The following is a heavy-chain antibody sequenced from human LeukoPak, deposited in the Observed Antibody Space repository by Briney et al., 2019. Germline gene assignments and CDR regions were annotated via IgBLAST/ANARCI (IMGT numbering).Heavy chain of an antibody. D-gene: IGHD2-2*02. CDR2: ISSSSSYI. Sequence: GGSLRLSCAASGFTFSSYSMHWVRQAPGKGLEWVSSISSSSSYIYYADSVKGRFTISRDNAKNSLYLQMNSLRAEDTAVYYCAGERCSSTSCYRGDYGMDVWGQGTTVTVSS. V-gene: IGHV3-21*01. CDR1: GFTFSSYS. J-gene: IGHJ6*02. CDR3: AGERCSSTSCYRGDYGMDV.